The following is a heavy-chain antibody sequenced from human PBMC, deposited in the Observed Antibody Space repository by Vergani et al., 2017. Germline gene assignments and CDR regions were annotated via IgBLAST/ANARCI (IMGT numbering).Heavy chain of an antibody. Sequence: EVQLVESGGGLVQPGRSLRLSCAASGFPFDDYAMHWVRQAPGKGLEWVSGINWNSDSIAYADSVKGRFTISRDNAKNSLYLQMNSLRAEDTALYYCVKDIAASGNYWYCDLWGRGTLVTVSS. CDR2: INWNSDSI. J-gene: IGHJ2*01. CDR1: GFPFDDYA. V-gene: IGHV3-9*01. D-gene: IGHD6-13*01. CDR3: VKDIAASGNYWYCDL.